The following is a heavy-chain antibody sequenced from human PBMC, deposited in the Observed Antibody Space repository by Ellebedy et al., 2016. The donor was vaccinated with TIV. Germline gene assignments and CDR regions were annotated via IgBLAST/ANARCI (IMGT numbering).Heavy chain of an antibody. CDR3: ARADSSGWFGDS. CDR2: INPSDGAT. J-gene: IGHJ4*02. D-gene: IGHD6-19*01. V-gene: IGHV1-46*01. CDR1: GNTFISYY. Sequence: AASVKVSCKAAGNTFISYYMHWVRQAPGQGLEWMGVINPSDGATHYAQKFQGRVSLTRDTSTSTAYMELSSLRSEDTAVYYCARADSSGWFGDSWGQGILVTVSS.